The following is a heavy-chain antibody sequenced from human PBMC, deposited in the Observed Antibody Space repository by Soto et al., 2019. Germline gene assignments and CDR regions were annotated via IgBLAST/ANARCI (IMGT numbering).Heavy chain of an antibody. CDR2: IYYSGST. D-gene: IGHD3-22*01. CDR1: GGSISSSSYY. Sequence: SETLSLTCTVSGGSISSSSYYWGWIRQPPGKGLEWIGSIYYSGSTYYNPSLKSRVTISVDTSKNHFSLKLISVTAADTAVYYCARQNYDSSGSLDYWGQGTLVTVSS. V-gene: IGHV4-39*01. J-gene: IGHJ4*02. CDR3: ARQNYDSSGSLDY.